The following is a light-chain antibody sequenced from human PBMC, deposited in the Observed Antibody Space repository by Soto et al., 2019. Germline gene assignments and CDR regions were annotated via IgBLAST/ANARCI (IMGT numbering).Light chain of an antibody. V-gene: IGKV3-15*01. CDR1: QSINAH. CDR3: QQDNTWLWT. Sequence: EVVMTQSPATLSVSPGERVTLSCRASQSINAHLAWYQQKXXXXXXXXXXGASTRATGIPARFSGSGFGTGFLFTTSSLQSEDFAVYYCQQDNTWLWTFRQGPKVEIQ. CDR2: GAS. J-gene: IGKJ1*01.